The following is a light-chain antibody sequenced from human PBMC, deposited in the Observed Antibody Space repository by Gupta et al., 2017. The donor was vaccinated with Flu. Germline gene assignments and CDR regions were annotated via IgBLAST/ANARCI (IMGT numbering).Light chain of an antibody. J-gene: IGKJ2*03. CDR1: QGISSY. V-gene: IGKV1-8*01. Sequence: AIRLTQSPSSFSASTGDRVTITCRPSQGISSYLAWYQQKPGKAPKLLIYAASTLQSGVPSRFSGSGSGTDFTLTISCLQAEDVATYYCQQYYSYPRSFGQGTKLEIK. CDR2: AAS. CDR3: QQYYSYPRS.